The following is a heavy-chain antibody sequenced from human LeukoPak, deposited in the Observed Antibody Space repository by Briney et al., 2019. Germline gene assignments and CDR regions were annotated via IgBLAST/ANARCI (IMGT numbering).Heavy chain of an antibody. D-gene: IGHD2-2*01. V-gene: IGHV4-4*07. CDR3: ARDCSITSCYWWGFDY. Sequence: SETLSLTCSVSGGSISSYYWSWIRQPAGKGLEWIGRIYTSGSTNYNPSLKSRVTMSVDTSKNQFSLKLSSVTAADTAVYYCARDCSITSCYWWGFDYWGQGTLVTVSS. CDR2: IYTSGST. J-gene: IGHJ4*02. CDR1: GGSISSYY.